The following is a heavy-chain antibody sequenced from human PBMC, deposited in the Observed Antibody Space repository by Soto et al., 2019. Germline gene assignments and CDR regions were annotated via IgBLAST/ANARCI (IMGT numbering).Heavy chain of an antibody. Sequence: QITLKESGPTLVKPTQTLTLTCTFSGFSLSTSGVGVGWIRQPPGKALEWVALIYWDDAKEYSPSLKSRLTITKDTPKNHVALTMTNLDPVATATYYCAHKGGGDRILDYWGQGTLVTVSS. V-gene: IGHV2-5*02. D-gene: IGHD3-16*01. J-gene: IGHJ4*02. CDR1: GFSLSTSGVG. CDR2: IYWDDAK. CDR3: AHKGGGDRILDY.